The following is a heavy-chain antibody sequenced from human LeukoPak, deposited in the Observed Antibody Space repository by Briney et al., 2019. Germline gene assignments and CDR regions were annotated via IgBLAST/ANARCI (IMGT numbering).Heavy chain of an antibody. Sequence: SDTLSLTCIVSGYSISRGYHWGLIRPPPGKGLEWVGSIYHSGSTYYNPSLKSRVTISVDTSKNQFSLKLSSVTAADTAVYYCARGAYYYDSSGYYCESWGQGTLVTVSS. CDR1: GYSISRGYH. D-gene: IGHD3-22*01. CDR2: IYHSGST. CDR3: ARGAYYYDSSGYYCES. V-gene: IGHV4-38-2*02. J-gene: IGHJ4*02.